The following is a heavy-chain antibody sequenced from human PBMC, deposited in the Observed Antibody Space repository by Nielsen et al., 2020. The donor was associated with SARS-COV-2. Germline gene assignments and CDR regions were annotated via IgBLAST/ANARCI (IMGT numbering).Heavy chain of an antibody. D-gene: IGHD2-21*02. CDR1: GFTLSSHA. J-gene: IGHJ4*02. CDR2: LWTDGISK. CDR3: AREAVSGDWPSFDF. V-gene: IGHV3-30*07. Sequence: GGSLRLSCAASGFTLSSHAMHWVRQAPGKGLEWVAVLWTDGISKSYVDSVKGRFTISRDNSRNTMYLQMGGLRAEDTAVYYCAREAVSGDWPSFDFWGQGTQVTVSS.